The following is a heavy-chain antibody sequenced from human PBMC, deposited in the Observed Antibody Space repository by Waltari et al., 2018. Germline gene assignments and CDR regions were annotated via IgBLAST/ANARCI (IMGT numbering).Heavy chain of an antibody. J-gene: IGHJ3*02. D-gene: IGHD3-3*01. Sequence: RPHPGKGLEWIGYIYYSGSNYYNPSLKSRVTISVDTSKNQFSLKLSSVTAAYTAVYYCARGGEITIFGVVPNAFDIWGQGTMVTVSS. CDR2: IYYSGSN. V-gene: IGHV4-31*02. CDR3: ARGGEITIFGVVPNAFDI.